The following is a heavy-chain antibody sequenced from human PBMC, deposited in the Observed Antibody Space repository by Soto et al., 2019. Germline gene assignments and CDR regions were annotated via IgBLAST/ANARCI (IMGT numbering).Heavy chain of an antibody. CDR1: GFSLSTSGVG. Sequence: QITLKESGPTLVKPTQTLTLTCTFSGFSLSTSGVGVGWIRQPPGKALEWLALIYWDDDKRYSPSLKSRLTITQDTSKNQLVLTMPHMDPVYTATYYCPHSSPLPAFDAFDIWGQGTMVTVSS. CDR3: PHSSPLPAFDAFDI. V-gene: IGHV2-5*02. CDR2: IYWDDDK. J-gene: IGHJ3*02.